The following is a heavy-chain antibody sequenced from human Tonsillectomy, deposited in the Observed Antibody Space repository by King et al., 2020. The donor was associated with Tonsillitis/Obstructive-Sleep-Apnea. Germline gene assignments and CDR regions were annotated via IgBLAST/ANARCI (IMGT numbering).Heavy chain of an antibody. D-gene: IGHD1-26*01. V-gene: IGHV3-33*01. CDR1: GFTFSSYG. Sequence: QLVQSGGGVAQPGRSLRLSCAASGFTFSSYGMHWVRQAPGKGLEWVAVIWYDGSNEYYADSVKGRFTISRDNSKNTLYLQMNSLRAEDTAVYYCVRDSRYGGHSPNDYYFDYWGQGTLVTVSS. J-gene: IGHJ4*02. CDR2: IWYDGSNE. CDR3: VRDSRYGGHSPNDYYFDY.